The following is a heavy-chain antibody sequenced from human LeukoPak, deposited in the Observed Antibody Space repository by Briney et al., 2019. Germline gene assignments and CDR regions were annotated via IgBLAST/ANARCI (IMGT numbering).Heavy chain of an antibody. CDR1: GFTFSSYG. V-gene: IGHV3-30*02. J-gene: IGHJ4*02. D-gene: IGHD3-22*01. CDR2: IRYDGSNK. CDR3: AKDQYGYYYDSSGPN. Sequence: GGSLRLSCAASGFTFSSYGMHWVRQAPGKGLEWMAFIRYDGSNKYYADSVKGRFTISRDNSKNTLYLQMNSLRAEDTAVYYCAKDQYGYYYDSSGPNWGQGTLVTVSS.